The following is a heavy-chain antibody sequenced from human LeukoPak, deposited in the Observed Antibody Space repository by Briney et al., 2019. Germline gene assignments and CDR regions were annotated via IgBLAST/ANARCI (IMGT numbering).Heavy chain of an antibody. CDR3: AREGYSYGLTYYYYYYMDV. Sequence: GGSLRLSCAASGFTFSSYGMSWVRQAPGKGLEWVSSISSSSSYIYYADSVKGRFTISRDNAKNSLYLQMNSLRAEDTAVYYCAREGYSYGLTYYYYYYMDVWGKGTTVTISS. J-gene: IGHJ6*03. V-gene: IGHV3-21*01. D-gene: IGHD5-18*01. CDR1: GFTFSSYG. CDR2: ISSSSSYI.